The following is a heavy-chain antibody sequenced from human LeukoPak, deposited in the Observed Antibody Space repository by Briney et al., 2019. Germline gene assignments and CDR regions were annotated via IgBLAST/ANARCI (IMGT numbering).Heavy chain of an antibody. J-gene: IGHJ6*03. CDR1: GGSISSYY. Sequence: KSSETLSLTCTVSGGSISSYYWSWIRQPPGKGLEWIGYVDHTGSTRFNPSLHGRVSISRDTSKNFFSLRLRSVTAADTAVYFCARGRVSSSTWYSTYYYFFYMDFWGKGTTVTVSS. CDR2: VDHTGST. CDR3: ARGRVSSSTWYSTYYYFFYMDF. D-gene: IGHD4-11*01. V-gene: IGHV4-59*01.